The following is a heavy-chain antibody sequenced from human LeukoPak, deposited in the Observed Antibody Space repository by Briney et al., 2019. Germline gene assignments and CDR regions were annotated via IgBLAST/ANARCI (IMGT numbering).Heavy chain of an antibody. CDR2: ISGSGGST. J-gene: IGHJ5*02. CDR1: GFAFSSYA. D-gene: IGHD6-19*01. Sequence: PGGSLRLSCAASGFAFSSYAMSWVRQAPGKGLEWGSAISGSGGSTYYADSVKGRFTISRDNSKNTLYLQMNSLRAEDTAVYYCAKGIAVAANGGFDPWGQGTLVTVSS. V-gene: IGHV3-23*01. CDR3: AKGIAVAANGGFDP.